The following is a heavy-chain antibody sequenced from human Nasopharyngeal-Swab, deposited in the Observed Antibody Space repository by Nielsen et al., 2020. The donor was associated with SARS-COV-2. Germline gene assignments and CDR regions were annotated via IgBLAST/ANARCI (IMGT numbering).Heavy chain of an antibody. V-gene: IGHV1-69*13. CDR1: GGTFSSYA. J-gene: IGHJ4*02. CDR3: ARGVVAATHLFDY. Sequence: SVKVSCKASGGTFSSYAISWVRQAPEQGLEWMGGIIPIFGTANYAQKFQGRVTITADESTSTAYIELSSLRSEDTAVYYCARGVVAATHLFDYWGQGTLVTVSS. CDR2: IIPIFGTA. D-gene: IGHD2-15*01.